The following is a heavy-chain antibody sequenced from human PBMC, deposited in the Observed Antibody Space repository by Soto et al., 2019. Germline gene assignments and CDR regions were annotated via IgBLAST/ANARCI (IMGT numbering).Heavy chain of an antibody. CDR2: ISYDGSNK. CDR3: AKDGAIAAAGTLGSAFDI. V-gene: IGHV3-30*18. J-gene: IGHJ3*02. Sequence: QVQLVESGGGVVQPGRSLRLSCAASGFTFSSYGMHWVRQAPGKGLEWVAVISYDGSNKYYADSVKGRFTISRDNSKNTLYLQMNSLRAEDTAVYYCAKDGAIAAAGTLGSAFDIWGQGTMVTVSS. CDR1: GFTFSSYG. D-gene: IGHD6-13*01.